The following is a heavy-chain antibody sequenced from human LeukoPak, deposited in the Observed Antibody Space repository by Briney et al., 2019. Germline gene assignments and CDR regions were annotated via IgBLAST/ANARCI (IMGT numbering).Heavy chain of an antibody. Sequence: ASVKVSCKASGFTFTSSAVQWVRQARGQRLQWIGWIVVGSGNTNYAQKFQERVTITRDMFTSTAYMELSSLRSEDTAVYYCAAVYDSSGYYYDYWGQGTLVTVSS. J-gene: IGHJ4*02. CDR1: GFTFTSSA. CDR2: IVVGSGNT. CDR3: AAVYDSSGYYYDY. V-gene: IGHV1-58*01. D-gene: IGHD3-22*01.